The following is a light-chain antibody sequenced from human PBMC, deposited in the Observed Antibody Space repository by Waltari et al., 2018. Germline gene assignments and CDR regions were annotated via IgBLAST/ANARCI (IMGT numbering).Light chain of an antibody. CDR1: QSVSRF. CDR3: QKYDRLPAT. CDR2: GAS. Sequence: DIVLTQSPGTLSLSPGERGTLSCRASQSVSRFLAWYQQKPGQAPRILIYGASTRATGIPDRFSGSGSGTDFSLTISRLEPEDFAVYYCQKYDRLPATFGQGTKVEIK. J-gene: IGKJ1*01. V-gene: IGKV3-20*01.